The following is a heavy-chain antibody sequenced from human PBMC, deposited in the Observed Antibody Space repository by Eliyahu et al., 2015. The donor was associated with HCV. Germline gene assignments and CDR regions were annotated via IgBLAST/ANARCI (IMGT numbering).Heavy chain of an antibody. J-gene: IGHJ4*02. D-gene: IGHD2-21*02. CDR3: ARVGSGAWFFDA. CDR2: MTKSGYTT. CDR1: EFPLSXYS. Sequence: QVQLVESGGGLVKPGGSLRLXXAASEFPLSXYSMSWXRQAPGKGLEWLSYMTKSGYTTYYADSVKGRFTISRDNAMGSLYLQMNSLRAEDTAVYYCARVGSGAWFFDAWGQGTLLTVSS. V-gene: IGHV3-11*01.